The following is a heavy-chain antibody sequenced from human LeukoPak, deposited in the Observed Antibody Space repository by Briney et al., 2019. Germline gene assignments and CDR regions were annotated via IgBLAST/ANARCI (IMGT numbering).Heavy chain of an antibody. D-gene: IGHD2-2*01. CDR1: GFTFSSYS. J-gene: IGHJ4*02. CDR3: ARDPDIVVVPAAMDDGGFDY. CDR2: ISSSSSDI. V-gene: IGHV3-21*01. Sequence: GGSLRLSYAASGFTFSSYSMNWVRHAPGEGLEWVSSISSSSSDIYYAASVKSRFTISRDNAKNSLYLQMTSLRAEDTAVYYCARDPDIVVVPAAMDDGGFDYWGQGTLVTVSS.